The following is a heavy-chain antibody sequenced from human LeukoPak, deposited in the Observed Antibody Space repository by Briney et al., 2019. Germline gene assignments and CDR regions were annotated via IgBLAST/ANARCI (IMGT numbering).Heavy chain of an antibody. CDR2: INSDGSST. D-gene: IGHD6-13*01. CDR3: ARDVFPYSSSWEGDDY. J-gene: IGHJ4*02. V-gene: IGHV3-74*01. Sequence: GGSLRLSCAASGFTFSSYWMHWVRQAPGEGLVWVSRINSDGSSTSYADSVKGRFTISRDNAKNTLYLQMNSLRAEDTAVYYCARDVFPYSSSWEGDDYWGQGTLVTVSS. CDR1: GFTFSSYW.